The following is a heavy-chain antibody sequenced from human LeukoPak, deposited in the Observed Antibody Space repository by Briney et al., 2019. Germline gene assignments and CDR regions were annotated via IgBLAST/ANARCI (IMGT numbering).Heavy chain of an antibody. CDR3: ARGLRPNDYGDYGEQY. J-gene: IGHJ4*02. CDR2: IGTAGDT. CDR1: GFTFSSYD. D-gene: IGHD4-17*01. Sequence: GSLRLSCAASGFTFSSYDMHWVRQATGKGLEWVSAIGTAGDTYYPGSVKGRFTISRENAKNSLYLQMNSLRAGDTAVYYCARGLRPNDYGDYGEQYWGQGTLVTVSS. V-gene: IGHV3-13*01.